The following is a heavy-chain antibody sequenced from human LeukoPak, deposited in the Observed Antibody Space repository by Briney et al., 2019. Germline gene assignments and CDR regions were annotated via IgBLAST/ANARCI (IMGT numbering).Heavy chain of an antibody. D-gene: IGHD2-15*01. Sequence: GASVKVSCKASGGTFSSYAISWVRHAPGQGLEWMGGIIPIFGTAKYAQKFQGRGTITADKSTSTAYMELSSLRSEDTAVYYCARGRDGGLGYCSGGSCYSGDYYMDVWGKGTTVTVSS. V-gene: IGHV1-69*06. CDR3: ARGRDGGLGYCSGGSCYSGDYYMDV. J-gene: IGHJ6*03. CDR1: GGTFSSYA. CDR2: IIPIFGTA.